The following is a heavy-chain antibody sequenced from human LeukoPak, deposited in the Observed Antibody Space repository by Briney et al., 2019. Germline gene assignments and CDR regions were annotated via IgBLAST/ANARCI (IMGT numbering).Heavy chain of an antibody. D-gene: IGHD4-11*01. V-gene: IGHV4-34*01. Sequence: SETLSLTCAVYGGSFSGYYWSWVRQPPGKGLEWIGEINHSGSTNYNPSLTSGVTISVDTSKNQFSLKLSSVTAADTAVYYCARGTTVTTAAYYYMDVWGKGTTVTVSS. CDR1: GGSFSGYY. J-gene: IGHJ6*03. CDR2: INHSGST. CDR3: ARGTTVTTAAYYYMDV.